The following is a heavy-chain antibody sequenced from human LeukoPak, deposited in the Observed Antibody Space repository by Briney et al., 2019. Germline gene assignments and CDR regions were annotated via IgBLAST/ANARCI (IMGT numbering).Heavy chain of an antibody. J-gene: IGHJ5*02. Sequence: PGASVKFSCKASGYTFTSYGIIWVRQAPGQGLEWMGRINPNSGGTNYAQKFQGRVTMTRDTSISTAYMELSRLRSDDTAVYYCARDRGFIAAEWFDPWGQGTLVTVSS. D-gene: IGHD6-13*01. CDR2: INPNSGGT. V-gene: IGHV1-2*06. CDR1: GYTFTSYG. CDR3: ARDRGFIAAEWFDP.